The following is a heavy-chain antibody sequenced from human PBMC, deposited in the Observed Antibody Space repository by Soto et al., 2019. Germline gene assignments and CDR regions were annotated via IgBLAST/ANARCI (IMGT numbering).Heavy chain of an antibody. CDR2: LSDSGISI. Sequence: GRSLRFSCRASGFTFSSHAMTWVRQAQGKGLDWVPGLSDSGISIYYADSVKYRLTISRDNSKYTLYLQILTLRAKDTAVYYCARVSSSWYAGFFDLWGQGTLVTVSS. J-gene: IGHJ4*02. CDR1: GFTFSSHA. CDR3: ARVSSSWYAGFFDL. V-gene: IGHV3-23*01. D-gene: IGHD6-13*01.